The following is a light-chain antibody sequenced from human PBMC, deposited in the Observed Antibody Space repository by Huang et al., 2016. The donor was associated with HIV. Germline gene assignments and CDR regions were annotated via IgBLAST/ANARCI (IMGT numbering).Light chain of an antibody. CDR2: GAS. J-gene: IGKJ5*01. CDR3: QQYDNWPLT. CDR1: HSVSSN. Sequence: ERVMTQSPATLSVAPGERVTLSCRASHSVSSNLAWYQQKPGQAPRLLIHGASTRATGIPARFSGSGSGTEFTLAISSLQSEDSGVYFCQQYDNWPLTCGQGTRLEIK. V-gene: IGKV3-15*01.